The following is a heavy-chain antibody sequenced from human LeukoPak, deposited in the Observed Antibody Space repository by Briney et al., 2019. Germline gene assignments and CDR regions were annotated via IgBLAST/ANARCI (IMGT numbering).Heavy chain of an antibody. J-gene: IGHJ6*02. V-gene: IGHV4-30-4*08. CDR2: IYYSGST. CDR3: ARVSPWLGLYGMDV. D-gene: IGHD6-19*01. Sequence: PSETLSLTCTVSGGSISSGGYYWSWIRQHPGKGLGRIGYIYYSGSTYYNPSLKSRVTISVDTSKNQFSLKLSSVTAADTAVYYCARVSPWLGLYGMDVWGQGTTVTVSS. CDR1: GGSISSGGYY.